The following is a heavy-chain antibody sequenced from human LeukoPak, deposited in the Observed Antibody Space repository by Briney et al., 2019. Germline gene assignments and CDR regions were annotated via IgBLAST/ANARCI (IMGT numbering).Heavy chain of an antibody. V-gene: IGHV1-18*01. CDR2: ISVYNGNT. CDR1: GYTFTNFG. J-gene: IGHJ4*02. D-gene: IGHD4-23*01. Sequence: ASVKVSCKTSGYTFTNFGICWVRQAPGQGLEWMGWISVYNGNTNYAQNLQGRVTMTTDTSTSTAYMELRSLRSDDTAVYYCARGSKATVVNPVDYWGQGTLVTVPS. CDR3: ARGSKATVVNPVDY.